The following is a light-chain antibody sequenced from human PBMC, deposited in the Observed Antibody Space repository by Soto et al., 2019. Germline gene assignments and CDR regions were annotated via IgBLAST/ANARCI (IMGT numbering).Light chain of an antibody. CDR2: KVS. V-gene: IGKV2-30*01. Sequence: DVVVTQSPLSLPVTIGQSASISFRSGQSLVYSDGNTYLSWFQQRPGQSPRRLIYKVSNRDAGVPDRFSGSGSGTDFTLKISRVEAEDVGVYYCMQGTHWPPITFGQGTRLEI. CDR3: MQGTHWPPIT. J-gene: IGKJ5*01. CDR1: QSLVYSDGNTY.